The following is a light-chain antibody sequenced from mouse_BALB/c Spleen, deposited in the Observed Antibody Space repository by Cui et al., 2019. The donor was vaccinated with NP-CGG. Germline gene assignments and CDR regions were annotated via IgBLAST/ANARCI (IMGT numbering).Light chain of an antibody. J-gene: IGLJ1*01. CDR1: TGAVTTSNY. CDR2: GTN. Sequence: QAVVTLEPVTTTSPGETVTLTCRSSTGAVTTSNYANWVQEKPDHLFNGLIGGTNNRAPGVPARFSGSLIGDKAALTITGAQTEDEAIYFCALWYSNHWMFGGGTKLTVL. V-gene: IGLV1*01. CDR3: ALWYSNHWM.